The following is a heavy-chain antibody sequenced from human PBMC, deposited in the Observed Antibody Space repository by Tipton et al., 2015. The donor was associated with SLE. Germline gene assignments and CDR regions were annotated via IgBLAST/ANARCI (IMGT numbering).Heavy chain of an antibody. CDR1: GGSFSGYY. CDR2: IYYSGST. V-gene: IGHV4-59*01. D-gene: IGHD1-26*01. Sequence: GLVKPSETLSLTCAVYGGSFSGYYWSWIRQPPGKGLEWIGYIYYSGSTNYNPSLKSRVTISVDTSKNQFSLKLSSVTAADTAVYYCARRIVGATTGWFGPWGQGTLVTVSS. CDR3: ARRIVGATTGWFGP. J-gene: IGHJ5*02.